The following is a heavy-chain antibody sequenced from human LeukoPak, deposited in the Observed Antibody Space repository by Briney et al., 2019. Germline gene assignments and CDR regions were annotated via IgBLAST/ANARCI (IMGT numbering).Heavy chain of an antibody. J-gene: IGHJ4*02. V-gene: IGHV4-4*07. Sequence: SETLSLTCTVSGGSVSSYYWSWIRQPAGKGLEWIGRLHTSGGTNYNPSLKSRVTMSVDTSKNQFSLKLSSVTAADTAVYYCATERADTAMVRGPSDYWGQGTLVTVSS. CDR1: GGSVSSYY. CDR3: ATERADTAMVRGPSDY. CDR2: LHTSGGT. D-gene: IGHD5-18*01.